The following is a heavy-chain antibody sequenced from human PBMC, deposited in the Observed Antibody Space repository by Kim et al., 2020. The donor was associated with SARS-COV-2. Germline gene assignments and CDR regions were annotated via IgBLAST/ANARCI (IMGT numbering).Heavy chain of an antibody. CDR2: INHSGST. CDR3: AREYYYGSGSLAAPDY. D-gene: IGHD3-10*01. V-gene: IGHV4-34*01. J-gene: IGHJ4*01. CDR1: GGSFSGYY. Sequence: SETLSLTCAVYGGSFSGYYWSWIRQPPGKGLEWIGEINHSGSTNYNPSLKSRVTISVDTSKNQFSLKLSSVTAADTAVYYCAREYYYGSGSLAAPDYWG.